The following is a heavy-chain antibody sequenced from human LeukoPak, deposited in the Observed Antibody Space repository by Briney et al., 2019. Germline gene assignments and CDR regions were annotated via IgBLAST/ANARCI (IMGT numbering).Heavy chain of an antibody. Sequence: GGSLRLSCAASGFTFSSYAMSWVRQAPGKGLEWVSVIYSGGSTYYADSVKGRFTISRDNSKNTLYLQMNSLRAEDTAVYYCARDLSSGWYPDAFDIWGQGTMVTVSS. CDR2: IYSGGST. CDR3: ARDLSSGWYPDAFDI. D-gene: IGHD6-19*01. V-gene: IGHV3-66*01. CDR1: GFTFSSYA. J-gene: IGHJ3*02.